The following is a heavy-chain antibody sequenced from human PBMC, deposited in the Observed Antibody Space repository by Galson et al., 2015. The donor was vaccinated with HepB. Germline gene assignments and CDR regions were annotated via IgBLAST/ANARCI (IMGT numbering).Heavy chain of an antibody. D-gene: IGHD5-18*01. J-gene: IGHJ5*02. Sequence: SLRLSCAASGFTFSSYGMHWVRQAPGKGLEWMAVVRYDGSDKYYADSVKGRFTISRDNSKNTLYLQMNSLRAEDTAVYYCARGTDVDTALVSWGQGTLVTVSS. CDR2: VRYDGSDK. CDR3: ARGTDVDTALVS. V-gene: IGHV3-33*01. CDR1: GFTFSSYG.